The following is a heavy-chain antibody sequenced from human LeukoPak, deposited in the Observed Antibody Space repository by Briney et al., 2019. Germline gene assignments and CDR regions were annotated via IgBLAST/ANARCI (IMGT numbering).Heavy chain of an antibody. D-gene: IGHD6-19*01. V-gene: IGHV4-39*07. J-gene: IGHJ4*02. CDR2: INHSGST. CDR1: GGSISSGDYY. CDR3: ASPSPGGAVAGGFDY. Sequence: SETLSLTCTVSGGSISSGDYYWSWIRQPPGKGLEWIGEINHSGSTNYNPSLKSRVTILIDMSKNQFSLKLSSVTAADTAVYYCASPSPGGAVAGGFDYWGQGTLVTVSS.